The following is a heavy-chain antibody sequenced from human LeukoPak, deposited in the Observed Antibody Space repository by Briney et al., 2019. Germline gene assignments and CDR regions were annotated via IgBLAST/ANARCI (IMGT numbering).Heavy chain of an antibody. Sequence: GGSLRLSCAGSGFTFSSYSMNWVRQAPGKGLEWVSSISTSSIYIYYADSMKGRFTISRDNAKNSLYLQMNSLRAEDTAVYYCARGAEVVPATTNWFDPWGQGTLVTVSS. J-gene: IGHJ5*02. V-gene: IGHV3-21*01. CDR1: GFTFSSYS. CDR3: ARGAEVVPATTNWFDP. CDR2: ISTSSIYI. D-gene: IGHD2-2*01.